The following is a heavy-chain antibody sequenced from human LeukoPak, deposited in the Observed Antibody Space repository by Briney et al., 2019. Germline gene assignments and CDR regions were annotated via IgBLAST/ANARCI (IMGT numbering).Heavy chain of an antibody. CDR1: GGSISNYY. D-gene: IGHD2-2*01. CDR3: ARGLTSWVY. J-gene: IGHJ4*02. CDR2: IYYSGST. Sequence: PSETLSLTCTVSGGSISNYYWSWIRQPPGKGLEWIGYIYYSGSTNYNPSLKSRVTISVDTSKNQFSLKLSSVTAADTAVYYCARGLTSWVYWGQGTLVTVSS. V-gene: IGHV4-59*01.